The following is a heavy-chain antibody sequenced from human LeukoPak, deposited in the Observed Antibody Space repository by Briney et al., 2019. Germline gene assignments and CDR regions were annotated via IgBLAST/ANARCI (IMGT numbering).Heavy chain of an antibody. CDR1: GGTFSSYA. CDR3: ARDKGSGSYSPIYYYYYGMDV. Sequence: SVKVSCKASGGTFSSYAISWVRQAPGQGLEWMGGIIPIFGTANYAQKFQGRVTITADESTGTAYMELSSLRSEDTAVYYCARDKGSGSYSPIYYYYYGMDVWGQGTTVTVSS. CDR2: IIPIFGTA. D-gene: IGHD3-10*01. V-gene: IGHV1-69*13. J-gene: IGHJ6*02.